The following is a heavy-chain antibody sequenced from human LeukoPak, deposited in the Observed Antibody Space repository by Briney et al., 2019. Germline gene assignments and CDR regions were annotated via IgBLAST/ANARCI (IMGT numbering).Heavy chain of an antibody. J-gene: IGHJ4*02. Sequence: GGSLRLSCVFSGFTFSSYAMSWVRQAPGKGLEWVSSLSGSGGSTYYADSVKGRFTIARDNSKNTLYLQMNSLRVEDTAVYYCAKDPHTGYSFAYWGQGTLVTVSS. CDR2: LSGSGGST. CDR1: GFTFSSYA. D-gene: IGHD5-18*01. V-gene: IGHV3-23*01. CDR3: AKDPHTGYSFAY.